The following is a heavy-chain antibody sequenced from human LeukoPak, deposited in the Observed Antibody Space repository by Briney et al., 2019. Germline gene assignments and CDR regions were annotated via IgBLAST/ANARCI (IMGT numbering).Heavy chain of an antibody. CDR3: AVAEILEWFTYYYYYYYMDV. CDR2: IIPIFGTA. Sequence: SVKVSCKASGGTFSSYAISWVRQAPGQGLEWMGGIIPIFGTANYAQKFQGRVTITADESTSTAYMELSSLRSEDTAVYYCAVAEILEWFTYYYYYYYMDVWGKGTTVTVSS. CDR1: GGTFSSYA. D-gene: IGHD3-3*01. V-gene: IGHV1-69*01. J-gene: IGHJ6*03.